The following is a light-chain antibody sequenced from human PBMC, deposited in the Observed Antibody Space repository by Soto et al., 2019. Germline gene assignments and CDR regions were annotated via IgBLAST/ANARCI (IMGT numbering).Light chain of an antibody. CDR3: VSYIESSLTHWV. CDR1: YTDVGGYNR. Sequence: QSALTQPASVSGSPGQSITISCTGTYTDVGGYNRVSWYQHHAGKGPKMLIFEVDNRPSGISDRFSGSKSGDTASLTISGLQAEDEADYYCVSYIESSLTHWVFGGGTKVTVL. V-gene: IGLV2-14*01. CDR2: EVD. J-gene: IGLJ3*02.